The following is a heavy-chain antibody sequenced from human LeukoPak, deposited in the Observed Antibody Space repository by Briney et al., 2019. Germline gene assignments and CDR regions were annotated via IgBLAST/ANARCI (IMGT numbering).Heavy chain of an antibody. D-gene: IGHD2-21*02. Sequence: GASVKVSCKASGYTFTGFHVHWVRLTPGQGLEWMGWINPNSGGTNYAPTFQGRVTMTRDTSISTAYMELSRLTSDDTTIYYCATTLHIVVVTWHAFDIWGQGTMVTVSS. CDR3: ATTLHIVVVTWHAFDI. CDR1: GYTFTGFH. J-gene: IGHJ3*02. V-gene: IGHV1-2*02. CDR2: INPNSGGT.